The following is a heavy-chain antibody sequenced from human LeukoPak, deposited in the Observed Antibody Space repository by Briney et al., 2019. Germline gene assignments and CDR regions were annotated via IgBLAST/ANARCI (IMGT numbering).Heavy chain of an antibody. D-gene: IGHD3-3*01. CDR2: IIPIFGTA. CDR3: ARSSNTEITIFGVVTSY. J-gene: IGHJ4*02. CDR1: GYTFTSYG. Sequence: SVKVSCKASGYTFTSYGISWVRQAPGQGLEWMGGIIPIFGTANYAQKFQGRVTITADESTSTAYMELSSLRSEDTAVYYCARSSNTEITIFGVVTSYWGQGTLVTVSS. V-gene: IGHV1-69*13.